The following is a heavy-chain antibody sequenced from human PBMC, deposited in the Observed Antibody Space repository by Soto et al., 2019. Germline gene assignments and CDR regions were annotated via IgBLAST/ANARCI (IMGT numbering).Heavy chain of an antibody. D-gene: IGHD6-19*01. CDR2: IYYSGST. CDR1: GGSISSGGYY. V-gene: IGHV4-31*02. Sequence: SETLSLTCTVSGGSISSGGYYWSWIRQHPGKGLEWIGYIYYSGSTYYNPSLKSRVTISVDTSKNQFSLKLSSVTAADTAVYYCAREGSGWQHKSWYDFDYWGQGTLVTVSS. J-gene: IGHJ4*02. CDR3: AREGSGWQHKSWYDFDY.